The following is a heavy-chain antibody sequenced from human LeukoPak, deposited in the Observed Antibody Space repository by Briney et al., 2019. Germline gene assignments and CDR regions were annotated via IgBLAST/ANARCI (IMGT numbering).Heavy chain of an antibody. Sequence: PGGSLRLSCAASGFTLSSYLMSWVRQAPGKGLKGVDNIKQDGSDKYYVDSVKGRFTISRDHSKNSLSLQMNSRTAEDTAAYYCARGPPPSYSTTLFDYWGQGTLVTVSS. D-gene: IGHD2/OR15-2a*01. V-gene: IGHV3-7*05. CDR2: IKQDGSDK. CDR3: ARGPPPSYSTTLFDY. J-gene: IGHJ4*02. CDR1: GFTLSSYL.